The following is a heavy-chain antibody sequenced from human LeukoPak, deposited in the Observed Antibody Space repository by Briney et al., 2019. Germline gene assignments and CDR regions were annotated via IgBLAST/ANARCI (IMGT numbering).Heavy chain of an antibody. CDR1: GFTFSSYA. Sequence: GGSLRLSCAASGFTFSSYAMSWVRQAPGKGLEWVSAISGSGGSTYYADSVRGRFTISRDNSKNTLYLQMNSLRAEDTAVYYCAKVTSGPYYYYGMDVWGQGTTVTVSS. D-gene: IGHD1-20*01. V-gene: IGHV3-23*01. J-gene: IGHJ6*02. CDR3: AKVTSGPYYYYGMDV. CDR2: ISGSGGST.